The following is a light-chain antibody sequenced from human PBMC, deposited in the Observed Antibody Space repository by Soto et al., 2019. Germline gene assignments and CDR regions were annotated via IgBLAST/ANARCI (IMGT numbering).Light chain of an antibody. CDR1: ESVSNDH. CDR2: GSS. J-gene: IGKJ1*01. Sequence: EIVLTQSPGTLSFSPGERATLSCRASESVSNDHLAWYPRKPGQAPRLRIYGSSYRATDIPYRCSGSGSGTGVTLTIARLEAEDFAVYMCQRYGSTPPAFGLGTQVEI. CDR3: QRYGSTPPA. V-gene: IGKV3-20*01.